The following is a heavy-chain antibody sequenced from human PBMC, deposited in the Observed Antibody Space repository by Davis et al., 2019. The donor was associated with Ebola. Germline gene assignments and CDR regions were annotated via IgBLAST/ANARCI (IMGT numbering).Heavy chain of an antibody. CDR3: ARTVRGVIFYYYYMDV. D-gene: IGHD3-10*01. J-gene: IGHJ6*03. CDR2: INHSGST. CDR1: GGSFSGYY. Sequence: PSETLSLTCAVYGGSFSGYYWSWIRQPPGKGLEWIGEINHSGSTNYNPSLKSRVTISVDTSKNQFSLKLSSVTAADTAVYYCARTVRGVIFYYYYMDVWGKGTTVTVSS. V-gene: IGHV4-34*01.